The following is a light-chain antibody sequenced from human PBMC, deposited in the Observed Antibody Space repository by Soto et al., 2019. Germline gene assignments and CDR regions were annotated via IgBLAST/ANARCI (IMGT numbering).Light chain of an antibody. CDR2: EVS. J-gene: IGLJ2*01. CDR3: SSYTSSGTLVV. V-gene: IGLV2-14*01. Sequence: QSVLTQPASVSGSPGQSITISCTGTSSDVGGYNYVSWYQQHPGKAPKLMIYEVSNRPSGVSNRFSGSKSGNTASLTISGLQDEDEADYYCSSYTSSGTLVVFGGGTKLTVL. CDR1: SSDVGGYNY.